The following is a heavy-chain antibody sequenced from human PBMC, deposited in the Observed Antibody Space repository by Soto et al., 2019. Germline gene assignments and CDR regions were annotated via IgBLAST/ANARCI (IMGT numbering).Heavy chain of an antibody. Sequence: SETLSLTCAVSGYSISSGYYWGWIRQPPGKGLEWIGSIYHSGGTYYNPSLKSRVTISVDTSKNQFSLKLSSVTAADTAVYYCARETAAAGMNWFDPWGQGTLVTVSS. D-gene: IGHD6-13*01. V-gene: IGHV4-38-2*02. CDR3: ARETAAAGMNWFDP. CDR1: GYSISSGYY. CDR2: IYHSGGT. J-gene: IGHJ5*02.